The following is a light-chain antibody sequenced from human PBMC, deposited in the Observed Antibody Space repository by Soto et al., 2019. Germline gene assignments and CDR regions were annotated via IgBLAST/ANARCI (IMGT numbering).Light chain of an antibody. CDR2: GAS. V-gene: IGKV3-11*01. CDR1: QSVSSY. CDR3: QQRSDWRIT. Sequence: DIVLTQSPATLSVSPGQRATLSCRASQSVSSYLAWYQQKPGQAPRLLIYGASTRATGTPDRFSVSGSGTDFTLTISSLEPEDFAVYYCQQRSDWRITFGQGTRLEIK. J-gene: IGKJ5*01.